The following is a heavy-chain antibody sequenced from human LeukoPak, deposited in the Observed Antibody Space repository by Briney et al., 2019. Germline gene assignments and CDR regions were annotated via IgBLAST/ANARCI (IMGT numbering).Heavy chain of an antibody. V-gene: IGHV3-48*01. Sequence: GGSLRLSCAASGFTFSSYSMNWVRQAPGKGLEWVSYISSASGSIYYADSVKGRFTISRDNSKNTLYLQMNSLRAEDTAVYYCARGFGGRDGYNLGHFDYWGQGTLVTVSS. D-gene: IGHD5-24*01. CDR2: ISSASGSI. J-gene: IGHJ4*02. CDR3: ARGFGGRDGYNLGHFDY. CDR1: GFTFSSYS.